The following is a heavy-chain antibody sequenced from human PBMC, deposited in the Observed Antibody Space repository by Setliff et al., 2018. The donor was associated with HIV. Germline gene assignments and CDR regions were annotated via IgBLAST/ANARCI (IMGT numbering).Heavy chain of an antibody. CDR1: GFTFSSYS. J-gene: IGHJ4*02. CDR3: AKSLLVAGNDY. CDR2: ISSGGEIM. Sequence: GGSLRLSCAASGFTFSSYSMNWVRQALGKGLEWVSAISSGGEIMFYADSVKGRFTISRDNSKNTLYLQMISLRADDTAVYYCAKSLLVAGNDYWGQGTLVTVSS. V-gene: IGHV3-23*01. D-gene: IGHD2-8*02.